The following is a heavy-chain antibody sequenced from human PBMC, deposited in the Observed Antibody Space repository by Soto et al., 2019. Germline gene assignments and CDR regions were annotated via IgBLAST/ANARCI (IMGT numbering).Heavy chain of an antibody. V-gene: IGHV4-39*01. CDR2: IYYSGSA. CDR1: VGSISSSTYY. Sequence: QLQLQESGPGLVKPSETLSLTCTVSVGSISSSTYYWGWIRQPPGKGLEWIGMIYYSGSAYYNPSLKSRVTISIDTSKNQCSLRLSSVTAADTAVYYCARHGVDYGDYASYYYYGMDVWGRGTTVTVSS. J-gene: IGHJ6*02. D-gene: IGHD4-17*01. CDR3: ARHGVDYGDYASYYYYGMDV.